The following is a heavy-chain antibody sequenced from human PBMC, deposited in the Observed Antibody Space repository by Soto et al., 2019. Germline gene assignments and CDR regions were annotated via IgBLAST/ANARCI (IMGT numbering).Heavy chain of an antibody. CDR2: INHSGST. CDR1: CGSFIGYY. Sequence: KASETLSLTCAFYCGSFIGYYWSWIRQPPGKGLEWIGEINHSGSTNYNPSLKSRVTISVDTSKNQFSLKLSSVTAADTAVYYCAREIDDSSPDAFDIWGQGTMVTVSS. J-gene: IGHJ3*02. CDR3: AREIDDSSPDAFDI. V-gene: IGHV4-34*01. D-gene: IGHD4-4*01.